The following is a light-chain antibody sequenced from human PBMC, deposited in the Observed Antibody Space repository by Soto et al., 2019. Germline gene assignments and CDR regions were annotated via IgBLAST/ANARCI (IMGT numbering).Light chain of an antibody. J-gene: IGKJ4*01. V-gene: IGKV1-9*01. Sequence: DIPLTQSPSFLSASVGDRITITCRASQGIRGNLAWYQQKPGKAPKVLISAASSLQGGVPSRFSGSGSGTEFTLTISCLQPEDFATYYCQQLNDYPLTFGGGTKVEIK. CDR2: AAS. CDR3: QQLNDYPLT. CDR1: QGIRGN.